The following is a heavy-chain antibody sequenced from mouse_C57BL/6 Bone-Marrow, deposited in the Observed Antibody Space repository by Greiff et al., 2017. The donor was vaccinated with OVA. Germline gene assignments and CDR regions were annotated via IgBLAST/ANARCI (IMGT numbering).Heavy chain of an antibody. Sequence: QVQLQQPGAELVMPGASVKLSCKASGYTFTSYWMHWVKQRPGQGLEWIGEIDPSDSYTNYNQKFKGKSTLTVYKSSSTAYMQLSSLASEDSAVYYCARDGFGYWGQGTTLTVSS. V-gene: IGHV1-69*01. D-gene: IGHD2-3*01. J-gene: IGHJ2*01. CDR2: IDPSDSYT. CDR3: ARDGFGY. CDR1: GYTFTSYW.